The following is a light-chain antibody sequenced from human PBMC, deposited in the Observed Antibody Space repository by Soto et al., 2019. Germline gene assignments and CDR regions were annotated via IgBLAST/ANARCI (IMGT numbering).Light chain of an antibody. CDR3: SSYTSSSTPVV. J-gene: IGLJ1*01. V-gene: IGLV2-14*01. CDR1: SSDVGGYNY. CDR2: DVS. Sequence: QSALTQPASVSGSPGQSITISCTGTSSDVGGYNYVSWYQQHPGKAPKLMIYDVSNRPSGVSKRFSGSKSGNTASLTISGLQAEDEADYYCSSYTSSSTPVVFGTGTKVTVL.